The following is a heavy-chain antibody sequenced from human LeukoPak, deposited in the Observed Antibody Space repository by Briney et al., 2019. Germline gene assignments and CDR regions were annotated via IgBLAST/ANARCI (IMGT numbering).Heavy chain of an antibody. CDR3: ARDRQQLGYMDV. CDR1: GFTFSSYS. V-gene: IGHV3-21*01. CDR2: ISSSSSYI. J-gene: IGHJ6*03. Sequence: PGGSLRLSCAASGFTFSSYSMNWVRQAPGKGLEWVSSISSSSSYIYYADSVKGRFTISRDNAKNSLYLQMNSLRAEDTAVYYCARDRQQLGYMDVWGKGTTVTVSS. D-gene: IGHD6-13*01.